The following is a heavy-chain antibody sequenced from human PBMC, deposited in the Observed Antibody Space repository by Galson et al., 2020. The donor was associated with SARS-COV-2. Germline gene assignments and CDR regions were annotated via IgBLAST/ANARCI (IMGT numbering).Heavy chain of an antibody. CDR2: IVPSFGTT. V-gene: IGHV1-69*06. D-gene: IGHD1-26*01. J-gene: IGHJ3*02. Sequence: SVKVSCKSSGGTFGTYGIDWVRQAPGQGLEWMGGIVPSFGTTNYAQKFQGTVTIHADKSTNTAYLELSSLKSEDTALYYCARLVRVGPTRRGSYDIWGQGTMVTVSS. CDR3: ARLVRVGPTRRGSYDI. CDR1: GGTFGTYG.